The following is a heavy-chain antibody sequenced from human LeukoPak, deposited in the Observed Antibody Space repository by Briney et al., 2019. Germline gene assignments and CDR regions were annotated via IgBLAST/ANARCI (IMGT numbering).Heavy chain of an antibody. V-gene: IGHV4-59*01. Sequence: SETLSLTCTVSGGSISSYYWSWIRQPPGKGLEWIGYIYYSGSTNYNPSLKSRVTISVDTSKNQFSLKLSSVTAADTAVYYCARAPWNQLGAFDIWGQGTMVTVSS. CDR3: ARAPWNQLGAFDI. D-gene: IGHD1-1*01. CDR2: IYYSGST. CDR1: GGSISSYY. J-gene: IGHJ3*02.